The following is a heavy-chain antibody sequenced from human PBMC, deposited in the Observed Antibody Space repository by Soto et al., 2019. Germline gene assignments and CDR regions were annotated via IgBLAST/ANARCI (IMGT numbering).Heavy chain of an antibody. J-gene: IGHJ4*02. CDR1: GFTFSSYA. D-gene: IGHD2-15*01. Sequence: DVQLLESGGGLVQPAGSLRLSCAASGFTFSSYAMGWVRQGPGKGLEWVAVVSIGGSTHYAVSVRGRFTISRDNYKNTLPMQMNSLTAEDTAVYFCATRRGAGGHFDYWGQGALVTVSS. CDR2: VSIGGST. V-gene: IGHV3-23*01. CDR3: ATRRGAGGHFDY.